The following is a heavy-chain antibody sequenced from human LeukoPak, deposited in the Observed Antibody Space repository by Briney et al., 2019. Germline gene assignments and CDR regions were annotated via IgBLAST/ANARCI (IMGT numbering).Heavy chain of an antibody. CDR2: IKPNSGGT. CDR1: VYTFTGYY. Sequence: ASVKVSCKASVYTFTGYYMHWVRQAPGQGLEWVGWIKPNSGGTNNAHKFLGRVTMTRETPISTAYMELSRMRPDDTAVYYCARATGVRSPFEIWGQGTMVTVSS. V-gene: IGHV1-2*02. CDR3: ARATGVRSPFEI. J-gene: IGHJ3*02. D-gene: IGHD3-16*02.